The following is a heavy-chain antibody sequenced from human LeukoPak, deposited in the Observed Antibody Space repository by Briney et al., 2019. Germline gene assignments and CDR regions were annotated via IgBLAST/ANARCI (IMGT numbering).Heavy chain of an antibody. CDR3: ARLPYCSGGSCYGY. CDR1: GFTSSSYW. D-gene: IGHD2-15*01. J-gene: IGHJ4*02. V-gene: IGHV3-74*01. Sequence: PGGSLRLSCAASGFTSSSYWMRWVRQAPGKGLVWVSRINSDGSSTSYADSVKGRFTISRDNAKNTLYLQMNSLRAEDTAVYYCARLPYCSGGSCYGYWGQGTLVTVSS. CDR2: INSDGSST.